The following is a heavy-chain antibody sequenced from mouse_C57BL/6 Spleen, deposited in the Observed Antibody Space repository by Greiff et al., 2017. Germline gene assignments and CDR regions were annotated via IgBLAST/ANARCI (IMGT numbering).Heavy chain of an antibody. CDR2: IRSKSSNYAT. CDR1: GFTFNTYA. J-gene: IGHJ2*01. D-gene: IGHD2-3*01. CDR3: VRGDGYYDY. Sequence: EVQLVESGGGLVQPKGSLKLSCAASGFTFNTYAMHWVRQAPGKGLEWVDRIRSKSSNYATYYADSVKDRFTISRDDSQSMLYLRMNNLKTEDTAMYYCVRGDGYYDYWGQGTTLTVSS. V-gene: IGHV10-3*01.